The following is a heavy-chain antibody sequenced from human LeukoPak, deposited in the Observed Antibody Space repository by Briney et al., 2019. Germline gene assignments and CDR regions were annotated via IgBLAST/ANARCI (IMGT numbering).Heavy chain of an antibody. D-gene: IGHD3-3*01. Sequence: GGSLRLSCAVSGFTFSTYSMTWVRHAPGKGLEWVSSISSSSRNTYYTDSVKGRFTISRDNAKNSLYLQMSSVRAGDTAVYYCARGGTFGVDISDYWGQGTLVTVSS. CDR3: ARGGTFGVDISDY. CDR1: GFTFSTYS. V-gene: IGHV3-21*01. J-gene: IGHJ4*02. CDR2: ISSSSRNT.